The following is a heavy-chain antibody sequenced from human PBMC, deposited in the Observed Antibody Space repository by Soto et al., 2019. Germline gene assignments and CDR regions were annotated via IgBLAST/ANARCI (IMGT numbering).Heavy chain of an antibody. J-gene: IGHJ4*02. CDR2: IWYDGSNK. V-gene: IGHV3-33*01. CDR3: ARDGYCSGGSCYSVPVFDY. Sequence: GGSLRLSCAASGFTFISYGMHWVRQAPGKGLEWVAVIWYDGSNKYYADSVKGRFTISRDNSKNTLYLQMNSLRAEDTAVYYCARDGYCSGGSCYSVPVFDYWGQGTLVTVSS. D-gene: IGHD2-15*01. CDR1: GFTFISYG.